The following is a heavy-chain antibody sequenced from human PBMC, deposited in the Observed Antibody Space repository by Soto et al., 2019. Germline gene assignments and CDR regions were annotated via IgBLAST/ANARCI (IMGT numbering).Heavy chain of an antibody. D-gene: IGHD3-3*01. CDR3: ARDNYDFWSGYYNWYFEY. CDR2: ISSSSSYT. CDR1: GFTFSDYY. Sequence: PGGSLRLSCAASGFTFSDYYMSWIRQAPGKGLEWVSYISSSSSYTNYADSVKGRFTISRDNAKNSLYLQMNSLRAEDTAVYYCARDNYDFWSGYYNWYFEYWGQGTLVTVSS. J-gene: IGHJ4*02. V-gene: IGHV3-11*06.